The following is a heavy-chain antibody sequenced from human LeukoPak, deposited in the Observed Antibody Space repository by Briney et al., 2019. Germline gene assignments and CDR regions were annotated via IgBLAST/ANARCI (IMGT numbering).Heavy chain of an antibody. D-gene: IGHD3-22*01. J-gene: IGHJ6*02. CDR1: GGTFSSYA. V-gene: IGHV1-69*13. CDR3: ARGLLSSGYHRRLYGMDV. CDR2: IIPIFGTA. Sequence: SVKVSCKASGGTFSSYAISWVRQAPGQGLEWMGGIIPIFGTANYAQKFQGRVSITADESTSTAYMELSSLRSEDTAVYYCARGLLSSGYHRRLYGMDVWGQGTTVTVSS.